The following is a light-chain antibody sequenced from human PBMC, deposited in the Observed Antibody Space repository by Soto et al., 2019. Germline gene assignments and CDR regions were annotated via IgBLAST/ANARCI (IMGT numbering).Light chain of an antibody. CDR1: SAYSNYK. CDR2: VGTGGIVR. J-gene: IGLJ2*01. V-gene: IGLV9-49*01. Sequence: QLVLTQPPSASASLGDSVTLTCTLSSAYSNYKVDWYQQRPGKGPRFVMRVGTGGIVRSKADGIPDRFSVLGSGLIRDLTIRNIQEEDESDNHGGADHRSGSNFVYLFGGGTKVTVL. CDR3: GADHRSGSNFVYL.